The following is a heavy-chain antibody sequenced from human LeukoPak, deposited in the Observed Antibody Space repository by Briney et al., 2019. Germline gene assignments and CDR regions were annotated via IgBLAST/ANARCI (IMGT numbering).Heavy chain of an antibody. CDR1: GFTVSSNY. Sequence: PGGSLRHSCAVSGFTVSSNYMSWVRQAPGKGLEWVSVIYSGGSTYYADSAKGRFTISRDNFKNTLYLQMNSLRAEDTAVYYCARHRGYCSSTSCYPYYFDYWGHGTLVTVSS. D-gene: IGHD2-2*01. CDR2: IYSGGST. J-gene: IGHJ4*01. V-gene: IGHV3-66*04. CDR3: ARHRGYCSSTSCYPYYFDY.